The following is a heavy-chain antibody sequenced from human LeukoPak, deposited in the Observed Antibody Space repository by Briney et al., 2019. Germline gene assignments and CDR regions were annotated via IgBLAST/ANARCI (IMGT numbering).Heavy chain of an antibody. CDR3: ARGSRGYSYGNGPA. D-gene: IGHD5-18*01. V-gene: IGHV3-74*01. J-gene: IGHJ4*02. CDR1: GFTFSSYW. Sequence: TGGSLRLSCAASGFTFSSYWMHWVRQAPGKGLVWVSRINSDGSSTSYADSVKGRFTISRDNAKNTRYLQMNSLRAEDTAVYYCARGSRGYSYGNGPAWGQGTLVTVSS. CDR2: INSDGSST.